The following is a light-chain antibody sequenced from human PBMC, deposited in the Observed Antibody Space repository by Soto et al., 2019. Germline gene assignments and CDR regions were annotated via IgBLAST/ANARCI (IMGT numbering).Light chain of an antibody. CDR2: GAF. CDR1: QSVSYN. V-gene: IGKV3-15*01. Sequence: EIVMTQSPATLSVSPGETATLSCRASQSVSYNLAWYQQKPGQGPRLLIYGAFTRATGIPARFSGSGSGTEVTLNISSLESEDFAVYYWQQYKNRPPLPFGGGTKVEIK. J-gene: IGKJ4*01. CDR3: QQYKNRPPLP.